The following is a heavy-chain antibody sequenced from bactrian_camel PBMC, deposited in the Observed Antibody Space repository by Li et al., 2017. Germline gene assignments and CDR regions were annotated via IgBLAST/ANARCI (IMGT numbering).Heavy chain of an antibody. V-gene: IGHV3S40*01. Sequence: VQLVESGGGLVQPGGSLRLSCAVSGFTFSNYAMSWVRQAPGKGLEWVSYINPISSGTGYADSVKGRFTISRDNTKSTVYLQLNSLKTEDTAMYYCWSPSYDLCTAGAWCYPDGEYNYWGQGTQVTVS. J-gene: IGHJ4*01. CDR3: WSPSYDLCTAGAWCYPDGEYNY. CDR2: INPISSGT. D-gene: IGHD1*01. CDR1: GFTFSNYA.